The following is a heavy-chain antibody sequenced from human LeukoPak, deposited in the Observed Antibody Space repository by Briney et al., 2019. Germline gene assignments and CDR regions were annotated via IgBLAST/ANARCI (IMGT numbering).Heavy chain of an antibody. J-gene: IGHJ4*01. CDR3: ARQVGTASSHDFGH. Sequence: GASVKVSCKASGYTFTSNAMNWVRQAPGQGLEWMGWINTYTRNPTYAQGFTGRFVFSLDTSVSTAYLQISNLKAEDTAVYYCARQVGTASSHDFGHWGHGTLVAVSS. CDR2: INTYTRNP. CDR1: GYTFTSNA. D-gene: IGHD2-21*02. V-gene: IGHV7-4-1*02.